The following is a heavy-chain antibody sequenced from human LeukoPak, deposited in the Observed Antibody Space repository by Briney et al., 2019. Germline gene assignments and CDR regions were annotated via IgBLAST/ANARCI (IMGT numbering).Heavy chain of an antibody. J-gene: IGHJ4*02. CDR2: IYYSGST. V-gene: IGHV4-59*01. Sequence: SETLSLTCTVSGGSISSYYWSWIRQPPGKGLEWIGYIYYSGSTNYNPSLKSRVTISVDTSKNQLSLKLSSVTAADTAVYYCARTYDSSGYYYYFGYWGQGTLVTVSS. D-gene: IGHD3-22*01. CDR1: GGSISSYY. CDR3: ARTYDSSGYYYYFGY.